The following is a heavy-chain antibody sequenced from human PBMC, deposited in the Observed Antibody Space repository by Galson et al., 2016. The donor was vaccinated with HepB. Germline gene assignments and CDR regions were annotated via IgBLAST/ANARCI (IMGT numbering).Heavy chain of an antibody. V-gene: IGHV5-51*01. CDR2: IYPGDSNT. CDR3: ARQNRDKWDGFAI. J-gene: IGHJ3*02. CDR1: GYSFTNYW. D-gene: IGHD1-26*01. Sequence: QSGAEVKKPGESLKISCKASGYSFTNYWIGWVRQMPGKGLEGMGIIYPGDSNTRYSPSFQGQVTISADRSISTAYLQWSSLKASDTAMYFCARQNRDKWDGFAIWGQGTVVTVSS.